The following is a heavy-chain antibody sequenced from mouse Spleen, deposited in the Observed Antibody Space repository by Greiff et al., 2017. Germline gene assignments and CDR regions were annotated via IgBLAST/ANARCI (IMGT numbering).Heavy chain of an antibody. V-gene: IGHV2-9*02. Sequence: VHLVESGPGLVAPSQSLSITCTVSGLSLTSYGVHWVRQPPGKGLEWLGVIWAGGSTNYNSALMSRLSISKDNSKSQVFLKMNSLQTDDTAMYYCARDYYGSSSWFAYWGQGTLVTVSA. CDR3: ARDYYGSSSWFAY. J-gene: IGHJ3*01. D-gene: IGHD1-1*01. CDR2: IWAGGST. CDR1: GLSLTSYG.